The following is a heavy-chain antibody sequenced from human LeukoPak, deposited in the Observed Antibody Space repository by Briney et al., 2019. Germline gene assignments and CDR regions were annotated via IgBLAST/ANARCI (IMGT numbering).Heavy chain of an antibody. Sequence: PGGSLRLSCAASGFTGSNNYVSWVRQAPGMGLEWVSAIHSSGATCYADSVKGRFTISRDNSKNTLYLQKNSLRVEDTAIYYCAKDPRGNYVAWLDPWGQGTLVTVSS. D-gene: IGHD4-11*01. CDR2: IHSSGAT. CDR1: GFTGSNNY. V-gene: IGHV3-53*01. J-gene: IGHJ5*02. CDR3: AKDPRGNYVAWLDP.